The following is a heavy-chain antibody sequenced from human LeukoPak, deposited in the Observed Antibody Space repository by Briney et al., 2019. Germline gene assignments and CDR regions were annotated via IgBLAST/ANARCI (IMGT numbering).Heavy chain of an antibody. V-gene: IGHV3-11*01. Sequence: PGGPLRLSCGASGFTFSDYYISWMRPAPARGLEGVSYIRSSGSTIYYAGSVKGRFTISRDNAKNSLYLLMNSLRAEDTAVYYCARFAYSSGWYAKYYFDYWGQGTLVTVSS. CDR3: ARFAYSSGWYAKYYFDY. J-gene: IGHJ4*02. CDR2: IRSSGSTI. CDR1: GFTFSDYY. D-gene: IGHD6-19*01.